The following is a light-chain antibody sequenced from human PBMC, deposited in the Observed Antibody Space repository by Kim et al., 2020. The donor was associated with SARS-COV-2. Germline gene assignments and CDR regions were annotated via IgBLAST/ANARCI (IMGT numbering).Light chain of an antibody. J-gene: IGKJ5*01. CDR2: GAS. CDR1: QSVSSTY. V-gene: IGKV3-20*01. CDR3: QQYGSFT. Sequence: EIVLTQSPGTLSLSPGERATLSCRASQSVSSTYLAWYQQKPGQAPRLFFYGASSRATGIPDRFSGGGSGADFTLTISRLEPEDFAVYYCQQYGSFTFGQGTRLEI.